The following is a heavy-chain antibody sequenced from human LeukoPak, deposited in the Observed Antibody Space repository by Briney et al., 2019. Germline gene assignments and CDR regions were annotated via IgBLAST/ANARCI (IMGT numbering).Heavy chain of an antibody. D-gene: IGHD3-22*01. CDR3: AREGYYYDSSGYTYYFDY. J-gene: IGHJ4*02. V-gene: IGHV3-74*01. CDR2: INSDERST. Sequence: GGSLRLSCAASAFTFSNYYMHWVRQAPGKGLVWVSRINSDERSTNYADSVKGRFTISRDNAKNTLYLQMNSLRAEDTAVYYCAREGYYYDSSGYTYYFDYWGQGTLVTVSS. CDR1: AFTFSNYY.